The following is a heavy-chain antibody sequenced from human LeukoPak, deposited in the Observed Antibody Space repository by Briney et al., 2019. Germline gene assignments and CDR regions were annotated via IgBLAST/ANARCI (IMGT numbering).Heavy chain of an antibody. V-gene: IGHV3-23*01. CDR3: AKDSIAVAGTNYFDY. J-gene: IGHJ4*02. Sequence: PGGSLRLSCAASGFTFSTYGMHWVRQAPGKGLEWVSAISGSGDGGSGGITYYADSVKGRFTISRDNSKNTLYLQMNSLRAEDTAVYYCAKDSIAVAGTNYFDYWGQGTLVTVSS. D-gene: IGHD6-19*01. CDR1: GFTFSTYG. CDR2: ISGSGDGGSGGIT.